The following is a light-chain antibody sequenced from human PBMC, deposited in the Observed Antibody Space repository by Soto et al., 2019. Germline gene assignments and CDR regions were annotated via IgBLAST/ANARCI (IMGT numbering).Light chain of an antibody. CDR2: AAS. Sequence: DIQLTQSPSFLSASVGDRVTITCRASQGISSYLAWYQQKPGKAPKLLIYAASTVQSWIPSRFSGSGSGTEFTLTISILQPEDFATYYFQQLNSYPRVTFGGVTKVEIK. J-gene: IGKJ4*01. V-gene: IGKV1-9*01. CDR3: QQLNSYPRVT. CDR1: QGISSY.